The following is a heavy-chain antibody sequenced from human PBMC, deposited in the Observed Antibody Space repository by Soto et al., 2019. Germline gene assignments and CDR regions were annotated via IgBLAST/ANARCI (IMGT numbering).Heavy chain of an antibody. CDR2: INPSGGST. CDR3: AREVGYYDFWSGYPVGYLDY. Sequence: GASVKVSCKASGYTFTSYYMHWVRRAPGQGLEWMGIINPSGGSTSYAQKFQGRVTMTRDTSTSTVYMELSSLRSEDTAVYYCAREVGYYDFWSGYPVGYLDYWGQGTLVTVSS. CDR1: GYTFTSYY. D-gene: IGHD3-3*01. V-gene: IGHV1-46*01. J-gene: IGHJ4*02.